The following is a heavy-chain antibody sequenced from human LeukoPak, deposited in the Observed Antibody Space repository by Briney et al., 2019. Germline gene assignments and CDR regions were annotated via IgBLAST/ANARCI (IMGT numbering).Heavy chain of an antibody. Sequence: GSLRPSCAASGITFSNYAMSWVRQAPGKGLEWVSAISGSGGSTYYADSVKGRFTISRDNSKNTLYLQMNSLRAEDTAVYYCANLRYFDWLQKSTFDYWGQGTLVTVSS. V-gene: IGHV3-23*01. CDR1: GITFSNYA. J-gene: IGHJ4*02. CDR3: ANLRYFDWLQKSTFDY. D-gene: IGHD3-9*01. CDR2: ISGSGGST.